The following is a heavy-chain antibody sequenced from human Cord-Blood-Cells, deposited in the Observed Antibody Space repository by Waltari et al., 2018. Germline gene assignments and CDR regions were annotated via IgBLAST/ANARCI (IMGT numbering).Heavy chain of an antibody. D-gene: IGHD2-2*01. CDR2: IYHSGST. V-gene: IGHV4-4*02. Sequence: QVQLQESGPGLVKPSGTLSLTCAVSGGSISSSNWWSWVRQPPGKGLEWIGEIYHSGSTNYTPSRKRRVTISVDKSKNQFSLKLSSVTAADTAVYYCARGGVIGYCSSTSCPRRYWFDPWGQGTLVTVSS. J-gene: IGHJ5*02. CDR3: ARGGVIGYCSSTSCPRRYWFDP. CDR1: GGSISSSNW.